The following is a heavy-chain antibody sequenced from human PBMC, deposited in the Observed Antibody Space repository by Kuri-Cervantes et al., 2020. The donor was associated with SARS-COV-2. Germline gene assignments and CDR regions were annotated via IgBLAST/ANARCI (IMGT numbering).Heavy chain of an antibody. V-gene: IGHV3-7*01. J-gene: IGHJ4*02. D-gene: IGHD3-22*01. CDR1: GFTFSTYW. CDR3: ARDPNYYDSSANEGFDY. Sequence: GGSLRLSCEASGFTFSTYWINWVRQAPGKGLEWVANINQDYSEKYYVDSVKGRFTISRDNAKNSLYLQMNSLRAEDTAVYYRARDPNYYDSSANEGFDYWGQGTLVTVSS. CDR2: INQDYSEK.